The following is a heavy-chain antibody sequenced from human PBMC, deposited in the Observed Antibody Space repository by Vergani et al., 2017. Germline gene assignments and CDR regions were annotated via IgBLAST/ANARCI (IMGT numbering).Heavy chain of an antibody. CDR3: ASGLVPNPSYGYYYYGMDV. CDR2: IKSKTDGGTT. CDR1: GFTFSNAW. J-gene: IGHJ6*02. V-gene: IGHV3-15*01. D-gene: IGHD3-3*01. Sequence: EVQLVESGGGLVKPGGSLRLSCAASGFTFSNAWMSWVRQAPGKGLEWVGRIKSKTDGGTTDYAAPVKGRFTISRDNAKNSLYLQMNSLRAEDTAVYYCASGLVPNPSYGYYYYGMDVWGQGTTVTVSS.